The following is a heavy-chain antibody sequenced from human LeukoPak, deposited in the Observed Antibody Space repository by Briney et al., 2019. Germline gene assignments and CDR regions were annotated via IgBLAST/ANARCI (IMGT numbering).Heavy chain of an antibody. CDR2: INHSGST. CDR1: GGSFSGYY. CDR3: ARRPPSYYCYYYMDV. J-gene: IGHJ6*03. Sequence: SETLSLTCAVYGGSFSGYYWSWIRQPPGKGLEWIGEINHSGSTNYNPSLKSRVTISVDTSKNQFSLRLSSVTAADTAVYYCARRPPSYYCYYYMDVWGKGTTVTVSS. V-gene: IGHV4-34*01.